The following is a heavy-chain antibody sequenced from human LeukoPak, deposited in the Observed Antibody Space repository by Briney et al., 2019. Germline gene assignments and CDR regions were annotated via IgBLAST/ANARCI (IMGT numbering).Heavy chain of an antibody. V-gene: IGHV3-23*01. CDR1: GYSFSTYV. D-gene: IGHD3-3*01. CDR2: IGGSGDTT. CDR3: AKDGSYSPIFRVSIIPDGMDV. J-gene: IGHJ6*02. Sequence: GGSLRLSCAASGYSFSTYVMSWVRQAPGKGLEWVSGIGGSGDTTYYADSVKGRFATSRDSSKNTVYLQMNSLRAEDTAVYYCAKDGSYSPIFRVSIIPDGMDVWGQGTTVTVSS.